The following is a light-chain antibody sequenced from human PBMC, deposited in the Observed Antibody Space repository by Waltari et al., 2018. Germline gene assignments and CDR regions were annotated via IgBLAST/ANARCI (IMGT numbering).Light chain of an antibody. CDR1: QSIRSN. Sequence: IVMTQSPATLSVFPGERATLSCRASQSIRSNLAWYQHTPGQVPRLLIYGASTRSTGIPARFSGSGSGTEFTLTISSLQSEDFAVYFCQQYDNWLGTFGQGTKVEIK. V-gene: IGKV3-15*01. CDR2: GAS. J-gene: IGKJ1*01. CDR3: QQYDNWLGT.